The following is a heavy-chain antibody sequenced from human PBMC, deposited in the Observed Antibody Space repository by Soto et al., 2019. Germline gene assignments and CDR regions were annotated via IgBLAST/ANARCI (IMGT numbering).Heavy chain of an antibody. CDR1: ALALKRYA. V-gene: IGHV3-23*01. CDR2: ISGSGGST. D-gene: IGHD5-12*01. CDR3: AKSGRYTGYDFRFDS. Sequence: LRLSSGAPALALKRYAINRVGQAPGKGLEWVSAISGSGGSTYYADSVKGRFTISRDNSKNTLYLQMNSLRAEDTALYYCAKSGRYTGYDFRFDSWGQGTLVTVSS. J-gene: IGHJ4*02.